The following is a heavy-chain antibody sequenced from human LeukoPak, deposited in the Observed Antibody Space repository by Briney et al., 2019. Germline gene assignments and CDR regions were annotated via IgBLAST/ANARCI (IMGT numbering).Heavy chain of an antibody. Sequence: PGGSLRLSCAASGFTFSSYVMSWVRLAPGKGLEWVSTLSSSGGTTYYADSVKGRFTISRDNSKNTLYLQMNNLRADDTAIYYCAKPPAGLLRYFGSPFASWGQGTPVTVSS. V-gene: IGHV3-23*01. D-gene: IGHD3-9*01. CDR1: GFTFSSYV. CDR3: AKPPAGLLRYFGSPFAS. CDR2: LSSSGGTT. J-gene: IGHJ4*02.